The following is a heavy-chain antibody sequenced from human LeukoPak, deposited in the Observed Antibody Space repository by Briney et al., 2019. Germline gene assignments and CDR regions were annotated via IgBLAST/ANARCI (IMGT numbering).Heavy chain of an antibody. Sequence: SETLSLTCAVYGGSFSGYYWSWIRQPPGKGLEWIGEINHSGSNNYNPSLKSRVTISVDTSKNQFSLKLSSVTAADTAVYYCARGLYCSSTSCYTGNWFDPWGQGTLVTVSS. CDR2: INHSGSN. CDR1: GGSFSGYY. D-gene: IGHD2-2*02. J-gene: IGHJ5*02. V-gene: IGHV4-34*01. CDR3: ARGLYCSSTSCYTGNWFDP.